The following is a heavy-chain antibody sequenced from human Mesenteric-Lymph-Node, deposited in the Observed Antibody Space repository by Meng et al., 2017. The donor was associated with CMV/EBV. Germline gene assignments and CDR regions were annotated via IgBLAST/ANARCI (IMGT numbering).Heavy chain of an antibody. V-gene: IGHV1-3*01. CDR2: INAGDGGT. J-gene: IGHJ4*02. CDR1: GYTFATYT. CDR3: AREHGDYEIDY. D-gene: IGHD4-17*01. Sequence: CKASGYTFATYTIHWVRQAPGQGLEWMGWINAGDGGTKYSQKIQGRVTFTRDKSASAAYLELSSLRSEDTAVYYCAREHGDYEIDYWGQGTLVTVSS.